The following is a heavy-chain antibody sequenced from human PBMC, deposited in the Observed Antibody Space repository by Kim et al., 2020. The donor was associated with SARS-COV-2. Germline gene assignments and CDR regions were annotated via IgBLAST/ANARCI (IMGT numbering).Heavy chain of an antibody. D-gene: IGHD6-13*01. J-gene: IGHJ6*02. V-gene: IGHV1-69*13. Sequence: SVKVSCKASGGTFSSYAISWVRQAPGQGLEWMGGIIPIFGTANYAQKFQGRVTITADESTSTAYMELSSLRSEDTAVYYCAGPTAVAYYYGMDVWGQGTTVTVSS. CDR2: IIPIFGTA. CDR3: AGPTAVAYYYGMDV. CDR1: GGTFSSYA.